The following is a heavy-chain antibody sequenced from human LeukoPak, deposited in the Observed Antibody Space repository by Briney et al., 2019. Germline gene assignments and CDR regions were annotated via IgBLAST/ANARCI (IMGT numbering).Heavy chain of an antibody. V-gene: IGHV4-4*09. CDR2: IYTSEST. J-gene: IGHJ4*02. CDR3: ARAKPGSPPDY. CDR1: GGSISSYY. D-gene: IGHD3-10*01. Sequence: SETLSLTCTVSGGSISSYYWSWIRQPPGKGLEWIGYIYTSESTNYNPSLKSRVTISVDTTKNQSSLKLSSVTAADTAVYYCARAKPGSPPDYWGQGTLVTVSS.